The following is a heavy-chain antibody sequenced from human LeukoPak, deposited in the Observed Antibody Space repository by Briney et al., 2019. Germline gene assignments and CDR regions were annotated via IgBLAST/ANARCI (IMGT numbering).Heavy chain of an antibody. CDR3: AKAAYSSGWYYFDY. CDR1: GGSISSYY. J-gene: IGHJ4*02. CDR2: IYYSGSN. Sequence: PWETLSLTCTVSGGSISSYYWSWIRQPPGKGLEWIGYIYYSGSNNYNPSLKSRVTISVDTSKNQFSLKLSSVTAADTAVYYCAKAAYSSGWYYFDYWGQGTLVTVSS. D-gene: IGHD6-19*01. V-gene: IGHV4-59*01.